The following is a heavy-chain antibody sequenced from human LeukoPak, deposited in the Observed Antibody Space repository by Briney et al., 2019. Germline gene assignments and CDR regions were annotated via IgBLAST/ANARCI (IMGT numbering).Heavy chain of an antibody. J-gene: IGHJ4*02. CDR3: ARGGTYYDYVWGSYRHHYFDY. CDR1: GGSFSGYY. D-gene: IGHD3-16*02. CDR2: INHSGST. Sequence: KPSETLSLTCAVYGGSFSGYYWSWIRQPPGKGLEWIGEINHSGSTNYNPSLKSRVTISVDTSKNQFSLKLSSGTAADTAVYYCARGGTYYDYVWGSYRHHYFDYWGQGTLVTVSS. V-gene: IGHV4-34*01.